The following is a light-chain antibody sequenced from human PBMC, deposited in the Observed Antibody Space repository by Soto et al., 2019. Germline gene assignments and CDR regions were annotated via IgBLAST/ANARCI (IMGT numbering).Light chain of an antibody. Sequence: DIHMTQSPSTLSGSVGDRVTITCRASQTISSWLAWYQQKPGKAPKLLIYKASTLKSGVPSRFSGSGSGTEFTLTISSLQPDDCATYYCQHYNSYSEALGHGTKVELK. CDR3: QHYNSYSEA. V-gene: IGKV1-5*03. CDR2: KAS. CDR1: QTISSW. J-gene: IGKJ1*01.